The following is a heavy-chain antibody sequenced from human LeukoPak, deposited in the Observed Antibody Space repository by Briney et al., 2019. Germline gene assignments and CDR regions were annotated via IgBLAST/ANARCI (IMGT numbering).Heavy chain of an antibody. D-gene: IGHD3-22*01. J-gene: IGHJ4*02. CDR2: IRSKANSYAT. V-gene: IGHV3-73*01. CDR3: TSDYYYDSSGYYRDY. Sequence: GGSLRLSCAASGFTFSGSAMHWVRQASGKGLEWVGRIRSKANSYATAYAASVKGRFTISRDDSKNTAYLQMNSLKTEDTAVYYCTSDYYYDSSGYYRDYWGQGTLVTVSS. CDR1: GFTFSGSA.